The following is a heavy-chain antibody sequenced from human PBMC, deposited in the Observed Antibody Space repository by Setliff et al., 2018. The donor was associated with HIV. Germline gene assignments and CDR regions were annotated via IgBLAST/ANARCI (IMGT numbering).Heavy chain of an antibody. CDR3: SRSGVPPYYYYGMDV. D-gene: IGHD3-10*01. CDR2: INSYNGNT. CDR1: GYAFTTYG. V-gene: IGHV1-18*04. Sequence: ASVKVSCKASGYAFTTYGVNWVRQAPGQGLEWMGWINSYNGNTKFAQKFQGRVTMTTDTSTTTAFMELRSLKADDTGIYYRSRSGVPPYYYYGMDVWGQGTTVTVSS. J-gene: IGHJ6*02.